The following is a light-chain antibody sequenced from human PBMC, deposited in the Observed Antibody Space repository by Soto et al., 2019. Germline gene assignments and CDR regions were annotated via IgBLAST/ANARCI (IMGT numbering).Light chain of an antibody. V-gene: IGLV2-14*01. CDR2: EVS. J-gene: IGLJ1*01. CDR3: SSYTTTNTYV. CDR1: SSDVGGYNY. Sequence: QSALTQPASVSGSPGQSITISCTGTSSDVGGYNYVSWYQQHPGTAPKLMIYEVSNRPSGVSNRFSGSKSGNTASLTISGLQDEDEADYYCSSYTTTNTYVFGTGTKLTVL.